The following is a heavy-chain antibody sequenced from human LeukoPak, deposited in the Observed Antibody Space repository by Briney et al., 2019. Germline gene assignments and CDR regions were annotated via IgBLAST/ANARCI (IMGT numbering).Heavy chain of an antibody. V-gene: IGHV1-8*02. CDR2: MNPNSGYT. Sequence: ASVKVSCKAPGYTFTGYYMHWVRQAPGQGLEWMGWMNPNSGYTGHAQKFQGRVTMTRNTSISTAYMELSSLRSEDTAVYYCARGPAASHRNWFDPWGQGTLVTVSS. CDR1: GYTFTGYY. CDR3: ARGPAASHRNWFDP. J-gene: IGHJ5*02. D-gene: IGHD2-15*01.